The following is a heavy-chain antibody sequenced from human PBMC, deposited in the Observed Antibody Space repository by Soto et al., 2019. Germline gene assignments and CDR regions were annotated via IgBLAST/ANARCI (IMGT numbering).Heavy chain of an antibody. CDR3: ARDYMAGTPYYYYGMDV. Sequence: QVQLQESGPGLVKPSQTLSLTCTVSGGSISSGGYYWSWIRQHPGKGLEWIGYIYYSGSTYYNPSLKSRVTTAVXXSXNXXSRKLSSVTAADTAVYYCARDYMAGTPYYYYGMDVWGQGTTVTVSS. CDR1: GGSISSGGYY. V-gene: IGHV4-31*03. CDR2: IYYSGST. D-gene: IGHD6-19*01. J-gene: IGHJ6*02.